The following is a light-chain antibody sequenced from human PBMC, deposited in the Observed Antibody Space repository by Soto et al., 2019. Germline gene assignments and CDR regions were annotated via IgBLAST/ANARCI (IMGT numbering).Light chain of an antibody. CDR2: WAS. CDR3: QQYYSTPYT. J-gene: IGKJ2*01. V-gene: IGKV4-1*01. CDR1: QSVLQSSNNKNY. Sequence: DIVMTQSPDSLPVSLGERATINCKSSQSVLQSSNNKNYLAWYQQHPGQPPRLLIYWASTRESGVPDRFRGSGSGTDFTLTISSLQAEDVAVYYCQQYYSTPYTFGQGTKLEIK.